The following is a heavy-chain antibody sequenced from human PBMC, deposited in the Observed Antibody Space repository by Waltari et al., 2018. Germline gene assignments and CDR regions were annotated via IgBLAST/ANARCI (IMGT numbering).Heavy chain of an antibody. CDR2: ISGDGAST. J-gene: IGHJ4*02. V-gene: IGHV3-43*02. D-gene: IGHD3-3*01. Sequence: MQLVKSGGDVVQPGGSLRLSCSASGFIFDDYAVHWVRQAPGNGLEWISVISGDGASTYYADSVKGRFTISRDNSKNSLYLQMNSLRTEDTALYYCTKGVDLGFAGAYLLDYWGQGTLVIVSS. CDR3: TKGVDLGFAGAYLLDY. CDR1: GFIFDDYA.